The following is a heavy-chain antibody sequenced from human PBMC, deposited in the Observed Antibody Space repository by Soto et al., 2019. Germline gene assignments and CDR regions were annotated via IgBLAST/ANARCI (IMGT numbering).Heavy chain of an antibody. CDR3: AREKGYISGPKNFDY. D-gene: IGHD5-12*01. Sequence: PSETLSLTCTVSGASISSGDYFWSWIRQSPGKGLEWIGYIYDSGSSYYNPSLKSRVTMSVDTSKNQFSLKLRSVTAADTAVYYCAREKGYISGPKNFDYWGQGTLVT. CDR2: IYDSGSS. J-gene: IGHJ4*02. CDR1: GASISSGDYF. V-gene: IGHV4-30-4*01.